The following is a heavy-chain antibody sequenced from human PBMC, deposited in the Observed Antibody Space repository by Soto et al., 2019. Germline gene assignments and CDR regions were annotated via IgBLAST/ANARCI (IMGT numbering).Heavy chain of an antibody. Sequence: DGQLVMSGGGLVQPRGSSRLSCAASGFTVTDTYISWVRQAPGKGLEWVSVIYGGGNAYYADSVKGRFTLSKDNSQNTVLQMNSLRVEDTAVYYCARPRGTYGFLDSGGPGTLVAVSS. CDR2: IYGGGNA. CDR1: GFTVTDTY. V-gene: IGHV3-66*04. J-gene: IGHJ4*02. D-gene: IGHD3-10*01. CDR3: ARPRGTYGFLDS.